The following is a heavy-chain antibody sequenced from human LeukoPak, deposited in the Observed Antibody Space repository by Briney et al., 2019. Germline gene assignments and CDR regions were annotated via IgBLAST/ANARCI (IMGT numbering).Heavy chain of an antibody. J-gene: IGHJ4*02. CDR1: GFTFSSYA. D-gene: IGHD2-2*01. Sequence: PGGSLRLSCAASGFTFSSYAMSWVRQAPGKGLEWVSAISGSGGSTYYADSVKGRFTISRDNSKNTLCLQMNSLRAEDTAVYYCAKDRGCSSTSCYAGQFDYWGQGTLVTVSS. CDR2: ISGSGGST. CDR3: AKDRGCSSTSCYAGQFDY. V-gene: IGHV3-23*01.